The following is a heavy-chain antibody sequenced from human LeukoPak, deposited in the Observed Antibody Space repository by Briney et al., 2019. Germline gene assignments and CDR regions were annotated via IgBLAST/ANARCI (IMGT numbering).Heavy chain of an antibody. D-gene: IGHD3-10*01. CDR1: GGTFSSYA. Sequence: SVKVSCKASGGTFSSYAISWVRQAPGQGLEWMGGIIPVFGTANYAQKFQGRVTITADESTSTAYMELSSLRSEDTAVYYCARGGRLLWFGERSFNWFDPWGQGTLVTVSS. CDR2: IIPVFGTA. J-gene: IGHJ5*02. CDR3: ARGGRLLWFGERSFNWFDP. V-gene: IGHV1-69*13.